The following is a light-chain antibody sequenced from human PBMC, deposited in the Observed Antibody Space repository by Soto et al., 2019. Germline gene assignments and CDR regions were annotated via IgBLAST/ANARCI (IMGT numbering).Light chain of an antibody. Sequence: DIQMTQSPSSLSASVGDTVTITCRASQSISLFLNWYQQKPGKAPKLLLYSASSIQSGVPSRFRGKCSVTDFNITISSMQPEDYATYYCHQTDRIPETFGQGTKVEIK. J-gene: IGKJ1*01. CDR3: HQTDRIPET. V-gene: IGKV1-39*01. CDR1: QSISLF. CDR2: SAS.